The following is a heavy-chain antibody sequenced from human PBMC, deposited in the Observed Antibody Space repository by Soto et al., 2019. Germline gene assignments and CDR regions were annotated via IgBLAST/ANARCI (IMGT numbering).Heavy chain of an antibody. J-gene: IGHJ4*02. D-gene: IGHD2-2*01. CDR3: ARINYCSSTSCYAGPGDY. CDR1: GYTFTSYG. V-gene: IGHV1-18*01. Sequence: ASVKVSCKASGYTFTSYGMSWVRQAPGQGLEWMGWISAYNGNTNYAQKLQGRVTMTTDTSTSTAYMELRSLRSDDTAVYYCARINYCSSTSCYAGPGDYWGQGTLVTVSS. CDR2: ISAYNGNT.